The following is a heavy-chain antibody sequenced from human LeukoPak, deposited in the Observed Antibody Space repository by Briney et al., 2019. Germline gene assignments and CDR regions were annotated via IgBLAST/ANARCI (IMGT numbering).Heavy chain of an antibody. CDR2: IRGGGAGA. CDR1: GFTFSNFA. V-gene: IGHV3-23*01. Sequence: PGGSLRLSCAASGFTFSNFAMAWVRQVPEKGLEWVSFIRGGGAGAHYADSVRGRFTISRDNSKNTLYLEMNSLRADDTDVYYCAKASYSYGNDAFDIWGQGTKVTVSS. J-gene: IGHJ3*02. CDR3: AKASYSYGNDAFDI. D-gene: IGHD3-16*02.